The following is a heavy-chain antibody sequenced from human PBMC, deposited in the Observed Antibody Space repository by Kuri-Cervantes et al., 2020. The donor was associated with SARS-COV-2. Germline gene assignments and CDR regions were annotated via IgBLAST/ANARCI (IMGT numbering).Heavy chain of an antibody. V-gene: IGHV1-8*01. CDR2: MNPNSGNT. CDR3: ARRFYGSSWYNYYYYGMDV. J-gene: IGHJ6*02. D-gene: IGHD6-13*01. Sequence: ASVKVSCKASGYTFTCYDINWVRQATGQGLEWMGWMNPNSGNTVYAQKFQVRVTMTRNTSISTAYMELSSLRSEDTAVYYCARRFYGSSWYNYYYYGMDVWGQGTTVTVSS. CDR1: GYTFTCYD.